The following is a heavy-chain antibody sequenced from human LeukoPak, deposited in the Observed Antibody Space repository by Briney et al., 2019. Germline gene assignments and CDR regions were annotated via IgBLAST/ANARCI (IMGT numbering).Heavy chain of an antibody. V-gene: IGHV3-21*01. CDR3: ATDIMGHNVYDRGHY. Sequence: VGALRVSCAASGFTFDSHTGSGVRQAPGKGVGWVASISDSSTNVSYDNPGQSRFTISSDNTTNYLFPQMLSLRAAATATYYCATDIMGHNVYDRGHYWGRGTLVTVSS. J-gene: IGHJ4*02. D-gene: IGHD3-16*01. CDR1: GFTFDSHT. CDR2: ISDSSTNV.